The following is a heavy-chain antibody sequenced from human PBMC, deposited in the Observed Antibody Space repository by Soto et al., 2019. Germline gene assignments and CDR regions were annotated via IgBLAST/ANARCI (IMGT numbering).Heavy chain of an antibody. J-gene: IGHJ6*02. D-gene: IGHD6-19*01. CDR3: AKDTADYYYYGMDV. V-gene: IGHV3-23*01. CDR2: ISGSGGST. CDR1: GFTFSSYA. Sequence: QLGGSLRLSCAASGFTFSSYAMSWVRQAPGKGLEWVSAISGSGGSTYYADSVKGRFTISRDNSKNTLYLQMNSLRAEDTAVYYCAKDTADYYYYGMDVWGQGTTVTVSS.